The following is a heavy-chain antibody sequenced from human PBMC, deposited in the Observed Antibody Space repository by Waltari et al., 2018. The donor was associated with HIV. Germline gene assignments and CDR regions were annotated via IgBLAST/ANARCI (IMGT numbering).Heavy chain of an antibody. V-gene: IGHV1-69*13. CDR1: VVTFSNYA. CDR3: ASTVYRGDYYYYGMDV. Sequence: QVQLVQSGAEVKKPGSSVKVSCKASVVTFSNYAISWVRQAPGQGLEWMGGIIPIFGSTNFAQNFQGRVTITADESTSTAYMELSSLRSEDTAVYYCASTVYRGDYYYYGMDVWGQGTTVTVSS. CDR2: IIPIFGST. D-gene: IGHD4-17*01. J-gene: IGHJ6*02.